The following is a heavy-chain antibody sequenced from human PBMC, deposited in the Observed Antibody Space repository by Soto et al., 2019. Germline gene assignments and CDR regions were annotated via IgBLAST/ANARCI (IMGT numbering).Heavy chain of an antibody. CDR1: GGSISSYY. Sequence: QVQLQESGPGLVKPSETLSLTCTVSGGSISSYYWSWIRQPPGKVLEWIGYIYYSGSTNYNPSLKSRVTISVDTSKNQFSLKLSSVTAADTDVYYCARRYGGNFDYWGQGTLVTVSS. CDR2: IYYSGST. D-gene: IGHD1-26*01. J-gene: IGHJ4*02. CDR3: ARRYGGNFDY. V-gene: IGHV4-59*01.